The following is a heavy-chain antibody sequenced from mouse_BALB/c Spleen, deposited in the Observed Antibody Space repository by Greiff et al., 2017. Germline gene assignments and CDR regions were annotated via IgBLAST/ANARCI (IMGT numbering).Heavy chain of an antibody. CDR2: INPSNGRT. V-gene: IGHV1S81*02. CDR1: GYTFTSYW. Sequence: QVQLQQPGAELVKPGASVKLSCKASGYTFTSYWMHWVKQRPGQGLEWIGEINPSNGRTNYNEKFKSKATLTVDKSSSTAYMQLSSLTSEDSAVYYCARVDDAFAYWGQGTLVTVSA. D-gene: IGHD2-3*01. J-gene: IGHJ3*01. CDR3: ARVDDAFAY.